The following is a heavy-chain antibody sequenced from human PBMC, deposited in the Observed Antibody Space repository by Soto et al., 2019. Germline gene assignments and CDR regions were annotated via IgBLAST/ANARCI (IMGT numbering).Heavy chain of an antibody. CDR3: ATRFRPMIVVVIDYSS. Sequence: QVQLVQSGAEVTKPGSSVKVSCKASGGTFSSYAISWVRQAPGPVLEWMGGIIPIFGTADYAQKLQGRVTITGDESTRTDYIELSILRSEVTAVDYCATRFRPMIVVVIDYSSWGQGTLVTVAS. V-gene: IGHV1-69*12. CDR2: IIPIFGTA. J-gene: IGHJ4*02. CDR1: GGTFSSYA. D-gene: IGHD3-22*01.